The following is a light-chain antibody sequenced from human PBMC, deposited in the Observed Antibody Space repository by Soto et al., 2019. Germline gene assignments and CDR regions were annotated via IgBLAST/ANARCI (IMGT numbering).Light chain of an antibody. Sequence: EIVLTQSPGTLSLSPGERATLSCRASQSVSSSYLAWNQQKTGQAPRLLIHGASRKATGIPDRFSGNGYGTDFALTISRLEPEDFAVYYCQHYGSSLWTFGQGTKV. CDR2: GAS. CDR3: QHYGSSLWT. J-gene: IGKJ1*01. CDR1: QSVSSSY. V-gene: IGKV3-20*01.